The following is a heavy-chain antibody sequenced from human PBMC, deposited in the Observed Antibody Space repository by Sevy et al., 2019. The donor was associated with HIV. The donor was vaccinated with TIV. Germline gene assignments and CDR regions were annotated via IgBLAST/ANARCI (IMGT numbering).Heavy chain of an antibody. D-gene: IGHD5-12*01. V-gene: IGHV4-34*01. Sequence: SETPSLTCAVYGGSFSGYYWSWIRQPPGKGLEWIGEINHSGSTNYNPSLKSRVTISVDTSKNQFSLKLSSVTAADTAVYYCARGGRGAQYFDYWGQGTLVTVSS. J-gene: IGHJ4*02. CDR2: INHSGST. CDR1: GGSFSGYY. CDR3: ARGGRGAQYFDY.